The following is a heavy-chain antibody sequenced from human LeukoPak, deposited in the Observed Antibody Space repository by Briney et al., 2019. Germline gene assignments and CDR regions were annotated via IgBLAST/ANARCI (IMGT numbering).Heavy chain of an antibody. V-gene: IGHV3-9*03. CDR2: ISWNSGSI. J-gene: IGHJ6*03. D-gene: IGHD6-13*01. Sequence: GGTLRLSCAASGFTFDDYAMHWVRQAPGKGLEWVSGISWNSGSIGYADSVKGRFTISRDNAKNTLYLQMDSLRPEDIGVYYCAREGMYSSSPYVGYYMDVWGKGAAVTVSS. CDR1: GFTFDDYA. CDR3: AREGMYSSSPYVGYYMDV.